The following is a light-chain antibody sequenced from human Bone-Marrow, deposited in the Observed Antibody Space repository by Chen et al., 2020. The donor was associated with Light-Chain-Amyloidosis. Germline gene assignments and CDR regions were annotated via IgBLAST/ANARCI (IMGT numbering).Light chain of an antibody. CDR2: RDT. Sequence: SYELTQPPSVSVSPGQTARITCSGDDLPTKYAYWYQQKPGQAPVLVIHRDTERPSVISERFSGSSSGRTATLTISGVQAEDEADYHCQSADSSGTYEVICGGGTKLTVL. CDR1: DLPTKY. CDR3: QSADSSGTYEVI. J-gene: IGLJ2*01. V-gene: IGLV3-25*03.